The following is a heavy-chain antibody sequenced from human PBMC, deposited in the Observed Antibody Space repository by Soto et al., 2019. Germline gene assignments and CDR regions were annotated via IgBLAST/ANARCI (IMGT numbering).Heavy chain of an antibody. CDR3: ARSVYGSGSYSWTFDY. Sequence: RASVKVSCKASGYTFTGYYMHWVRQAPGQGLEWMGWINPNSGGTKYAQKFQGWVTMTRDTSINTAYMELSRLRSDDTAVYYCARSVYGSGSYSWTFDYWGQGTLVTVSS. D-gene: IGHD3-10*01. V-gene: IGHV1-2*04. CDR2: INPNSGGT. J-gene: IGHJ4*02. CDR1: GYTFTGYY.